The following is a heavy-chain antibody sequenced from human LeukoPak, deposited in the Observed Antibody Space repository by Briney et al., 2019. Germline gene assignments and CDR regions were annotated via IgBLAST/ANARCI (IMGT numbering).Heavy chain of an antibody. V-gene: IGHV3-21*01. D-gene: IGHD6-13*01. Sequence: PGGSLRLSCAASGFTFSSYNMNWVRQAPGKGLEWVSSISSSSSYIYYADSVKGRFTISRDNAKNSLYLQMNSLRAEDTAVYYCARGLAATVRGGDYWGQGTLVTVSS. CDR2: ISSSSSYI. CDR3: ARGLAATVRGGDY. CDR1: GFTFSSYN. J-gene: IGHJ4*02.